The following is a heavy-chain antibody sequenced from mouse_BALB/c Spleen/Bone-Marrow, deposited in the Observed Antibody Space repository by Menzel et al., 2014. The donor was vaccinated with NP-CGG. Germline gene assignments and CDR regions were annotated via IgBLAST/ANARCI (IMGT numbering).Heavy chain of an antibody. CDR3: AREGYSGSFNL. Sequence: EESGGRLVTPGTPLTLTCTVSGFSLRYYDMSWVRQAPGKGLEWIGIISESGSTAYASWAKGRFSISKTSTTVDLKMTSLTSEDTATYFCAREGYSGSFNLWGQGTLVTVS. V-gene: IGHV5-6-5*01. CDR2: ISESGST. CDR1: GFSLRYYD. D-gene: IGHD1-1*02. J-gene: IGHJ3*02.